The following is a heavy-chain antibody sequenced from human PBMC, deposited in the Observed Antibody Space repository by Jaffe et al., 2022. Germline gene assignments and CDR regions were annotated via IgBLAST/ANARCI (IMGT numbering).Heavy chain of an antibody. CDR1: GFTFSSYA. J-gene: IGHJ4*02. Sequence: EVQLLESGGGLVQPGGSLRLSCAASGFTFSSYAMSWVRQAPGKGLEWVSAISGSGGSTYYADSVKGRFTISRDNSKNTLYLQMNSLRAEDTAVYYCAKDAPQDYAPPPFPFDYWGQGTLVTVSS. V-gene: IGHV3-23*01. CDR2: ISGSGGST. CDR3: AKDAPQDYAPPPFPFDY. D-gene: IGHD4-17*01.